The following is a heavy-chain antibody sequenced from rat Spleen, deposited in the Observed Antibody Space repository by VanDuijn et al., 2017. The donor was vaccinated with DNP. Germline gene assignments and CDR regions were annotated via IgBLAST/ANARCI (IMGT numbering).Heavy chain of an antibody. CDR2: INKDSSTL. CDR3: AKGPNFGGWSDYFDY. CDR1: GSNFNDHW. J-gene: IGHJ2*01. Sequence: EVNLVESGGGLVQPGRSLKLPCAASGSNFNDHWMGWVRQAPGKGLEWIGQINKDSSTLNYIPSMKDKFTISRDNAQNTLYLQMNKLGSEDTGIYYCAKGPNFGGWSDYFDYWGQGVMVTVSS. V-gene: IGHV4-2*01. D-gene: IGHD1-11*01.